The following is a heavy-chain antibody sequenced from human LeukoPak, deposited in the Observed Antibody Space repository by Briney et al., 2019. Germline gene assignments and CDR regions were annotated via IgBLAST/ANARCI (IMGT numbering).Heavy chain of an antibody. Sequence: ASVTVSCTASGYTFITYKMHWVRQAPGQGLEWVGIINPSGGDRRNAQKFQGRVTMTRDMSTSTVYMELSSLRSEDTAVYYCAKDGGSYSADYWGQGTLVTVSS. J-gene: IGHJ4*02. D-gene: IGHD3-10*01. CDR1: GYTFITYK. CDR2: INPSGGDR. CDR3: AKDGGSYSADY. V-gene: IGHV1-46*01.